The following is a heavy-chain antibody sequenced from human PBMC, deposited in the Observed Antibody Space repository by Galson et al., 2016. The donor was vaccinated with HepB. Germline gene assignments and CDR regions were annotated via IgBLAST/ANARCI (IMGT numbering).Heavy chain of an antibody. CDR1: GFTFSDYY. CDR3: ARDQYVRGSGGYSARGC. Sequence: SLRLSCAASGFTFSDYYMSWIRQAPGKGLEWLSYISSSGTTIYDADSVKGRFTISRDNSKNTLYLQMNSLRAEDTAVYYCARDQYVRGSGGYSARGCWGQGTLVTVAS. D-gene: IGHD6-13*01. J-gene: IGHJ4*02. CDR2: ISSSGTTI. V-gene: IGHV3-11*04.